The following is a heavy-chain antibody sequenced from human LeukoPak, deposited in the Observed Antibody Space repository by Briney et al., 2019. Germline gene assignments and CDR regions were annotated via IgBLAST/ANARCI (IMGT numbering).Heavy chain of an antibody. V-gene: IGHV4-4*07. CDR1: GSSISTVY. CDR2: IYTSGST. D-gene: IGHD6-19*01. CDR3: ASMYSSGWYYY. J-gene: IGHJ4*02. Sequence: SETLSLTCTVYGSSISTVYWSWIRQPAGKGLEWIGRIYTSGSTNYNPSLKSRVTMSVDTSKNQFSLKLSSVTAADTAVYYCASMYSSGWYYYWGQGTLVTVSS.